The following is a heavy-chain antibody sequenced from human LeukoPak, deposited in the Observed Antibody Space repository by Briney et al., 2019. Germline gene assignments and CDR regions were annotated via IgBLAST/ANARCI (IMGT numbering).Heavy chain of an antibody. CDR3: ARDLALMHGDYGVDY. Sequence: GGSLRLSCAASGFTFSSYSMNWVRQAPGKGLEWVSSISSSSSYIYYADSVKGRFTISRDNAKNSLYLQMNSLRAEDTAVYYCARDLALMHGDYGVDYWGQGTLVTVSS. V-gene: IGHV3-21*01. D-gene: IGHD4-17*01. J-gene: IGHJ4*02. CDR1: GFTFSSYS. CDR2: ISSSSSYI.